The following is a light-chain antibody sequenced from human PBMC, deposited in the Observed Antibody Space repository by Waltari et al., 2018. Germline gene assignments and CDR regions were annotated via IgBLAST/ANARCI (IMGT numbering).Light chain of an antibody. CDR3: QQYYRSRT. Sequence: DIVMTQSPDSLAVSLGERATIPCRPSQSVLYHSNDKNYLAWYQQKPGQPTRLLIYWASTRESGVPDRFSGSGSGTDFTLTISNLQAEDVAVYYCQQYYRSRTFGQGTKVEIK. V-gene: IGKV4-1*01. CDR2: WAS. J-gene: IGKJ1*01. CDR1: QSVLYHSNDKNY.